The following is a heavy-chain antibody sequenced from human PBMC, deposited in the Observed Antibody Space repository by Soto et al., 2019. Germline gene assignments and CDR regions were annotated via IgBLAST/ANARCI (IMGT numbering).Heavy chain of an antibody. CDR3: AREYIAARPRYYYGMDV. D-gene: IGHD6-6*01. Sequence: ASVKVSCKASGYTFTSYYMHWVRQAPGQGLEWMGIINPSGGSTSYAQKFQGRVTMTRDTSTSTGYMELSSLRSEDTAAHDWAREYIAARPRYYYGMDVWGQGTTVTVYS. J-gene: IGHJ6*02. CDR1: GYTFTSYY. V-gene: IGHV1-46*01. CDR2: INPSGGST.